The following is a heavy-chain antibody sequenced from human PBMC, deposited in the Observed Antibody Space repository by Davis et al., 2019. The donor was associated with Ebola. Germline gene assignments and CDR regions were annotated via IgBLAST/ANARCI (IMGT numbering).Heavy chain of an antibody. CDR2: IIPIFGAA. D-gene: IGHD3-16*01. CDR3: ARDSREMITFGGVEN. J-gene: IGHJ4*02. CDR1: GGTFSSYA. V-gene: IGHV1-69*13. Sequence: SVKVSCKASGGTFSSYALSWVRQAPGQGLEWMGGIIPIFGAANYAQKFQGRVTITADESTSTAYMELSSLRSEDTAVYYCARDSREMITFGGVENWGQGTLVTVSS.